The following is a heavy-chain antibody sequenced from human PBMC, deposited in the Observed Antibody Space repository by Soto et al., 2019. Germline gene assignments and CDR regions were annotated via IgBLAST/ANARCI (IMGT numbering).Heavy chain of an antibody. J-gene: IGHJ4*02. CDR3: ARVAAAGPAPLDY. Sequence: AVKVACKASGGTFSGYAISWVRKAPGQGREWMGGIILIFGTANYAQKFQGRVTITADESTSTAYMELSSLRSEDTAVYYCARVAAAGPAPLDYWGQGTLVTVSS. V-gene: IGHV1-69*13. CDR2: IILIFGTA. CDR1: GGTFSGYA. D-gene: IGHD6-13*01.